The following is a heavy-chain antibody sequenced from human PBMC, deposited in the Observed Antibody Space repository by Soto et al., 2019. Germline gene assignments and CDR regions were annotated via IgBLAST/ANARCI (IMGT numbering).Heavy chain of an antibody. CDR2: ISAYNGNT. CDR3: ARDRNYGGIDY. J-gene: IGHJ4*02. CDR1: GYTFTSYG. Sequence: QVQLVQSGAEVKKPGASVKVSCKASGYTFTSYGIIWVRQAPGQGLEWMGWISAYNGNTNYAQKLQGRVTMTTDTSTRTAYMELRSLRSDGTAVYYWARDRNYGGIDYWGQGTRVIVSS. D-gene: IGHD4-17*01. V-gene: IGHV1-18*01.